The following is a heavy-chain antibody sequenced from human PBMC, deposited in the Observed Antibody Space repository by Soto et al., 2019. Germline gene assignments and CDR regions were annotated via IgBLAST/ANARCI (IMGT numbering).Heavy chain of an antibody. CDR3: ARVRWGGKSYDGFDV. Sequence: PSETLSLTCSVSGDCISTAYYWAWIRHSPARGLEFLGRIYYNGNTHYNPSLKSRVIVSRDTSKNHFFLKLSSVTAAHTAVYYCARVRWGGKSYDGFDVWGQRTKVTVSS. V-gene: IGHV4-38-2*02. CDR2: IYYNGNT. D-gene: IGHD2-15*01. CDR1: GDCISTAYY. J-gene: IGHJ3*01.